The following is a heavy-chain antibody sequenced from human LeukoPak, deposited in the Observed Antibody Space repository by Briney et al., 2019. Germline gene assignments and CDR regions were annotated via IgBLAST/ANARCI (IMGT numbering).Heavy chain of an antibody. V-gene: IGHV1-46*01. D-gene: IGHD6-19*01. Sequence: GASVKVSCKASGYTFTSYYMHWVRQAPGQGLEWMGIINPSGGSTSYAQKFQGRVTMTRDMSTSTVYMELSSLRSEDTAVYYCASGGPRLGSGWRYPSVPAVWGKGTTVTVSS. CDR2: INPSGGST. CDR1: GYTFTSYY. CDR3: ASGGPRLGSGWRYPSVPAV. J-gene: IGHJ6*04.